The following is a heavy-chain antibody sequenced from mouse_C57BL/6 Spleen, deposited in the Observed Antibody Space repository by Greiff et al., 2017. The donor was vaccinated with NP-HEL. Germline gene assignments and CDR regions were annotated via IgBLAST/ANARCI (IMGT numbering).Heavy chain of an antibody. D-gene: IGHD1-1*01. V-gene: IGHV1-55*01. CDR1: GYTFTSYW. J-gene: IGHJ1*03. CDR3: ARDYYYGSSYWYFDV. CDR2: IYPGSGST. Sequence: VKLQQPGAELVKPGASVKMSCKASGYTFTSYWITWVKQRPGQGLEWIGDIYPGSGSTNYNEKFKSKATLTVDTSSSTAYMQLSSLTSEDSAVYYCARDYYYGSSYWYFDVWGTGTPVTVSS.